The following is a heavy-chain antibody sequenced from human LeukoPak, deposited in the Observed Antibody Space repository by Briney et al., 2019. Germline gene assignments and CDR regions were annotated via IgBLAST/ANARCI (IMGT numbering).Heavy chain of an antibody. CDR2: VYSGGST. CDR3: ARDRMAAAGTWFDY. J-gene: IGHJ4*02. Sequence: GGSLRLSCAASGFTASSNYMSWVRHAPGKGLEWVSVVYSGGSTYYAGSVKCRFTISRDNSKNTLYLQMNSLRAEDTAVYYCARDRMAAAGTWFDYWGQGTLVTVSS. D-gene: IGHD6-13*01. V-gene: IGHV3-53*01. CDR1: GFTASSNY.